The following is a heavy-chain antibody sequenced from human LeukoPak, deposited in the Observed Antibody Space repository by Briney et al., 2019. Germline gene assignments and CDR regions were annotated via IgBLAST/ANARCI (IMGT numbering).Heavy chain of an antibody. CDR2: ISYDGSNK. CDR3: AKAGTYYYDSSGYYSGWYFDL. D-gene: IGHD3-22*01. CDR1: GFTFSSYG. J-gene: IGHJ2*01. Sequence: PGRSLRLSCAASGFTFSSYGTHWVRQAPGKGLEWVAVISYDGSNKYYADSVKGRFTISRDNSKNTLYLQMNSLRAEDTAVYYCAKAGTYYYDSSGYYSGWYFDLWGRGTLVTVSS. V-gene: IGHV3-30*18.